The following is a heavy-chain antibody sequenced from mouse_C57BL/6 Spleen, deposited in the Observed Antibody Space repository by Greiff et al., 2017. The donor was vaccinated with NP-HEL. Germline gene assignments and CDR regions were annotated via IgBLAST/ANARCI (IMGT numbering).Heavy chain of an antibody. J-gene: IGHJ2*01. V-gene: IGHV5-17*01. CDR2: ISRGSSTI. CDR1: GFTFSDYG. D-gene: IGHD2-2*01. Sequence: EVKLVESGGGLVKPGGSLKLSCAASGFTFSDYGMHWVRQAPEKGLEWVAYISRGSSTIYYADTVKGRFTISRDNAKNTLFLQMTSLRSEDTAMYYCARPYYGYDGYYFDYWGQGTTLTVSS. CDR3: ARPYYGYDGYYFDY.